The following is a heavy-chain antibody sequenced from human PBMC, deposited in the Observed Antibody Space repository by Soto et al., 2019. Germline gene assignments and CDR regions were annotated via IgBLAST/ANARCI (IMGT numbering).Heavy chain of an antibody. CDR3: ARGVVGYCSSTSCLGVYAFDI. Sequence: ASVKVSCKASGYTFTSYAMHWVRQAPGQRLEWMGWINAGNGNTKYSQKFQGRVTITRDTSASTAYMELSSLRSEDTAVYYCARGVVGYCSSTSCLGVYAFDIWGQGTMVTVSS. CDR2: INAGNGNT. D-gene: IGHD2-2*01. J-gene: IGHJ3*02. CDR1: GYTFTSYA. V-gene: IGHV1-3*01.